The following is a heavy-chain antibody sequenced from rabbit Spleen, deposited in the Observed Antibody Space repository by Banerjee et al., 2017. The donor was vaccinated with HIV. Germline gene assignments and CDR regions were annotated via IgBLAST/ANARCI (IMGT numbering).Heavy chain of an antibody. CDR3: ARDLVTVIGWNFNL. D-gene: IGHD5-1*01. J-gene: IGHJ4*01. V-gene: IGHV1S45*01. Sequence: QEQLVESGGGLVKPEGSLTLTCKASGFSFSDRDVMCWVRQAPGKGLQWIACINTYTGKPVYATWAKGRFTISRTSSTTVTLQMTSLTAADTATYICARDLVTVIGWNFNLWGPGTLVTVS. CDR1: GFSFSDRDV. CDR2: INTYTGKP.